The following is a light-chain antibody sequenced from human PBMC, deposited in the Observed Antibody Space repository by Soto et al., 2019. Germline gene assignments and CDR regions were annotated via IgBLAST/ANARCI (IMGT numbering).Light chain of an antibody. J-gene: IGKJ1*01. V-gene: IGKV1-39*01. Sequence: DIQMTQSPSSLSASVGDRVTITCRASQSISSYLNWYQQKPGKAPKLLIYAASSLQSGVPSRFSGSGSGTDFTLTISSLQPEDFATYLRQQSYSTSRTCGQGTKV. CDR1: QSISSY. CDR3: QQSYSTSRT. CDR2: AAS.